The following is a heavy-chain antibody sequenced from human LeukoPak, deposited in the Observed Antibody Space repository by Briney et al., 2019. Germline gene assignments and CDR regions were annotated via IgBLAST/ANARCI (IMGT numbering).Heavy chain of an antibody. V-gene: IGHV5-51*01. Sequence: GESLKISCKGSGYSFTSYWIGWVRQMPGKGLEWMGIIYPGDSDTRYSPSFQGQVTISADKSISTAYLQWSSLKASDTAMYYCAWSGCSSTSCYAPGAFDIWGRGTMVTVSS. CDR3: AWSGCSSTSCYAPGAFDI. CDR1: GYSFTSYW. D-gene: IGHD2-2*01. CDR2: IYPGDSDT. J-gene: IGHJ3*02.